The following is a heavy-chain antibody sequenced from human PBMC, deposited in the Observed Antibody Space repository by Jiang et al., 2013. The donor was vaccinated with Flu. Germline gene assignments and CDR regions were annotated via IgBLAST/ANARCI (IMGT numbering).Heavy chain of an antibody. Sequence: SGAEVKKPGSSVKVSCKASGGTFSSYAISWVRQAPGQGLEWMGRINPSGGSTDYAQKLQGRVTMTRDTSTSTVYMELSSLRSEDTAVYYCARTSGNSYGPPFDHWGQATLVTVSS. CDR1: GGTFSSYA. CDR2: INPSGGST. CDR3: ARTSGNSYGPPFDH. V-gene: IGHV1-46*04. D-gene: IGHD5-18*01. J-gene: IGHJ4*02.